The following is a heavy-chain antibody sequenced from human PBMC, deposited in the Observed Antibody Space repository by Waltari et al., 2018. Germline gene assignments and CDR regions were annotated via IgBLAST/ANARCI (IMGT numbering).Heavy chain of an antibody. J-gene: IGHJ1*01. CDR3: ARTTHESEDYAQY. D-gene: IGHD2-2*01. CDR1: GYTFNDYV. CDR2: INAGTGKT. Sequence: QVQLVQSGAEVKKPGASVKVSCKASGYTFNDYVLHWVRQAPGQSLEWMGWINAGTGKTIYSQKFQGRVIITRDTSASTAYVELSSLASEDTAVYYCARTTHESEDYAQYWGQGTLVTVSS. V-gene: IGHV1-3*01.